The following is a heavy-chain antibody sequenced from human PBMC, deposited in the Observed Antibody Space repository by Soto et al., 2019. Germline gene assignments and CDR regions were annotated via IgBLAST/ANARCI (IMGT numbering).Heavy chain of an antibody. J-gene: IGHJ6*02. CDR1: GYTFTSYG. CDR3: ARARVGYNLYYYYYGMDV. CDR2: ISAYNGNT. Sequence: EASVKVSCKASGYTFTSYGISWVRQAPGQGLEWMGWISAYNGNTNYAQKLQGRVTMTTDTSTSTAYMELRSLRSDDTAVYYCARARVGYNLYYYYYGMDVWGQGTTVTVSS. D-gene: IGHD5-18*01. V-gene: IGHV1-18*01.